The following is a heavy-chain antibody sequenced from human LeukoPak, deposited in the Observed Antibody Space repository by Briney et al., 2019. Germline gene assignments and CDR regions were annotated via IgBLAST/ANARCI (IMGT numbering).Heavy chain of an antibody. Sequence: SVKVSCKASGGTFSSYAISWVRQAPGQGLEWMGGIIPISGTANYAQKFQGRVTITTDESTSTAHMELSSLRSEDTAVYYCARDSGYYDILTGYPLPVGYFDYWGQGTLVTVSS. V-gene: IGHV1-69*05. CDR3: ARDSGYYDILTGYPLPVGYFDY. CDR1: GGTFSSYA. CDR2: IIPISGTA. J-gene: IGHJ4*02. D-gene: IGHD3-9*01.